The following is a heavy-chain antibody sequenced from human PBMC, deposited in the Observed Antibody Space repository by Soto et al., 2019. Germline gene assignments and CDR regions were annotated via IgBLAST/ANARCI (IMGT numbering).Heavy chain of an antibody. CDR1: GGSFSGYY. V-gene: IGHV4-34*01. J-gene: IGHJ6*02. D-gene: IGHD6-13*01. Sequence: SETLSLTCAVYGGSFSGYYWSWIRQPPGKGLEWIGEINHSGSTNYNPSLKSRVTISVDTSKNQFSLKLSSVTAADTAVYYCARGPYSSSWLYYYYGMDVWGQGTTVTVSS. CDR3: ARGPYSSSWLYYYYGMDV. CDR2: INHSGST.